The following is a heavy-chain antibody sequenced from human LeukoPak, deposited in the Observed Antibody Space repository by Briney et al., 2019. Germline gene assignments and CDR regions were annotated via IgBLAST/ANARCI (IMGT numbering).Heavy chain of an antibody. CDR3: ARETGSAIGSTDFDY. CDR2: ISYDGSNK. Sequence: GGSLRLSCAASGFTFSSYAMHWVRQAPGKGLEWVAVISYDGSNKYYADSVKGRFTISRDNSKNTLYLQMNSLRAEDTAVYYCARETGSAIGSTDFDYWGQGTLVTVSS. D-gene: IGHD4-17*01. J-gene: IGHJ4*02. CDR1: GFTFSSYA. V-gene: IGHV3-30-3*01.